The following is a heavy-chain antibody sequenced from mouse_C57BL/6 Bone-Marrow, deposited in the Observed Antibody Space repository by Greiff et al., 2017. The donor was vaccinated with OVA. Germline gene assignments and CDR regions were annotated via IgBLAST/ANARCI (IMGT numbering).Heavy chain of an antibody. D-gene: IGHD1-1*01. Sequence: ESGPGLVKPSQSLSLTCSVTGYSITSGYYWNWIRQFPGNKLEWMGYISYDGSNNYNPSLKNRISITRDTSKNQFFLKLNSVTTEDTATYYCAREKITTVVVPFGYWGQGTTLTVSS. CDR3: AREKITTVVVPFGY. V-gene: IGHV3-6*01. CDR2: ISYDGSN. CDR1: GYSITSGYY. J-gene: IGHJ2*01.